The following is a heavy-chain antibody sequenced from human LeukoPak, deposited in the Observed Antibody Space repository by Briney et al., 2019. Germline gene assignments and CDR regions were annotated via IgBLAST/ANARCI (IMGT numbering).Heavy chain of an antibody. CDR2: IYYSGST. D-gene: IGHD3-22*01. J-gene: IGHJ4*02. Sequence: PSETLSLTCTVSGGSISSYYWSWIRQPPGKGLECIGYIYYSGSTNYNPSLKSRVTISVDTSKNQFSLKLSTVTAADTAVYYCARRTYFYDSSGYYFDYWGQGTLVTVSS. V-gene: IGHV4-59*01. CDR3: ARRTYFYDSSGYYFDY. CDR1: GGSISSYY.